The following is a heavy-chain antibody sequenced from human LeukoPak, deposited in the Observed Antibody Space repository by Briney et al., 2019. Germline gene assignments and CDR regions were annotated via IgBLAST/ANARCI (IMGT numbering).Heavy chain of an antibody. D-gene: IGHD3-9*01. CDR1: GFIFSSYA. CDR3: ANLHYDILTGYIYYFDY. Sequence: GGSLRLSCAASGFIFSSYAMSWVRQAPGKGLEWVSSISGSGASTYYADSVKGRFTISRDNSKNTLYLQMNSLRAEDTAVYYCANLHYDILTGYIYYFDYWGQGTLVTVSS. V-gene: IGHV3-23*01. CDR2: ISGSGAST. J-gene: IGHJ4*02.